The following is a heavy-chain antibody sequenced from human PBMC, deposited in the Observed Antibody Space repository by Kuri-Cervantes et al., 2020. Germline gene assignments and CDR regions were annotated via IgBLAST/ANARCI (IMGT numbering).Heavy chain of an antibody. Sequence: GESLKISCAASGFTFSSYEMNWVRQAPGKGLEWVSYISSSGSTIYYADSVKGRFTISRDNAKNSLYLQMNSLRAEDTAVYYCARGGGTGDFYYYMDVWGKGTTVTVSS. CDR3: ARGGGTGDFYYYMDV. J-gene: IGHJ6*03. D-gene: IGHD7-27*01. CDR1: GFTFSSYE. CDR2: ISSSGSTI. V-gene: IGHV3-48*03.